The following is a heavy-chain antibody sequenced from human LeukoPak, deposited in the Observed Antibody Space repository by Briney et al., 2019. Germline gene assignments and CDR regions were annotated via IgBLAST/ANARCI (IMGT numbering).Heavy chain of an antibody. CDR1: GFTFSSYG. D-gene: IGHD1-26*01. V-gene: IGHV3-30*02. CDR3: AKEAGKGPQWALHELDY. J-gene: IGHJ4*02. Sequence: PGGSLRLSCAASGFTFSSYGMHWVRQAPGKGLEWVAFIRYDGSNKYYADSVKGRFTISRDNSKNTLYLQMNSLRAEDTAVYYCAKEAGKGPQWALHELDYWGQGTLVTVSS. CDR2: IRYDGSNK.